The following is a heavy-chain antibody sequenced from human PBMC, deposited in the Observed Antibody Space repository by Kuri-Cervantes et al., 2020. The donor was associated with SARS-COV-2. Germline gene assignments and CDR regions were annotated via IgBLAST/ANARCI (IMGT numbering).Heavy chain of an antibody. CDR3: AHTYYDFWSGYYTAGFDI. V-gene: IGHV2-5*01. J-gene: IGHJ3*02. D-gene: IGHD3-3*01. Sequence: SGPTLVKPTQTLTLTCTSSGFSLSTSGVGVGWIRQPPGKALEWLALIYWNDDKRYSPSLKTRLTITKDTSKNQVVLIMTNMDPVDTATYYCAHTYYDFWSGYYTAGFDIWGQGTTVTVSS. CDR2: IYWNDDK. CDR1: GFSLSTSGVG.